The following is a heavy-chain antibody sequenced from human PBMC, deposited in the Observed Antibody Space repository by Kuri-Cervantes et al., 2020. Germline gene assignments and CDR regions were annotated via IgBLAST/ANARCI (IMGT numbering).Heavy chain of an antibody. Sequence: SLKISCVISGFIVDDYAVHWVRRAPGKGLQWISGLSWSSNYILYVDSVKGRLTTSRDNAKNSLCLQMNSLRVEDTAVYYCAGLGEGSDYWGQGTLVTVSS. CDR1: GFIVDDYA. J-gene: IGHJ4*02. CDR3: AGLGEGSDY. CDR2: LSWSSNYI. V-gene: IGHV3-9*01. D-gene: IGHD3-10*01.